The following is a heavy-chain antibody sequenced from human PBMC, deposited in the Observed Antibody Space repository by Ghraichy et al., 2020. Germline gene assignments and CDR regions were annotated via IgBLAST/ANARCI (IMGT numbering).Heavy chain of an antibody. V-gene: IGHV3-21*01. Sequence: GESLNISCAASGFTFSTYSINWVRQAPGKGLEWVSSISGSSSYIYYADSVKGRFTISRDNAKNSLYLQMNSLRAEDTAVYYCARGQYCSGDICLPSHWGQGTLVTVSS. D-gene: IGHD2-15*01. CDR2: ISGSSSYI. CDR3: ARGQYCSGDICLPSH. CDR1: GFTFSTYS. J-gene: IGHJ4*02.